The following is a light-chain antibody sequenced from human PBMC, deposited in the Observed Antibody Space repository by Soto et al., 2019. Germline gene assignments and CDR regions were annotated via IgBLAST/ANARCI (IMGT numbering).Light chain of an antibody. CDR1: QSISSY. Sequence: DIQMDQSPSSLSASVGDRVTITCRASQSISSYLNWYQQRPGTAPKLLIHTASRLESEVPSRFSGSVSGTHFTLTITSLQPEDFATYYCQQSFNTLPYTFGQGTKLE. V-gene: IGKV1-39*01. J-gene: IGKJ2*01. CDR3: QQSFNTLPYT. CDR2: TAS.